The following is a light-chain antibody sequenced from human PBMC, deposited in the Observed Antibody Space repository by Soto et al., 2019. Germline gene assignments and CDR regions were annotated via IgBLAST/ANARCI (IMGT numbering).Light chain of an antibody. J-gene: IGLJ2*01. CDR2: EVI. V-gene: IGLV2-23*02. Sequence: QSALTQPASVSGSPGQSITISCTGTSSDVGSYNLVSWYQQHPGKAPKVIIYEVIKRPSGVSNRLSGSKSGNTASLTISGLQAEDEADYYCCSYAGSTSLVFGGGTKLTVL. CDR1: SSDVGSYNL. CDR3: CSYAGSTSLV.